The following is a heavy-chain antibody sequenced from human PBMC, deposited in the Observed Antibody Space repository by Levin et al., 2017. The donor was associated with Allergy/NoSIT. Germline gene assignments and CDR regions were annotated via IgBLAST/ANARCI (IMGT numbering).Heavy chain of an antibody. D-gene: IGHD6-19*01. CDR1: GFTFSNYR. Sequence: GESLKISCVASGFTFSNYRMNWVRQAPGKGLEWVSSISSLSSYIKYADSVKGRFTISRDNAKNSMFLQMNSLRADDTAVYYCAREYEQWLQEEGFDIWGQGTTVTVSS. V-gene: IGHV3-21*01. CDR3: AREYEQWLQEEGFDI. CDR2: ISSLSSYI. J-gene: IGHJ3*02.